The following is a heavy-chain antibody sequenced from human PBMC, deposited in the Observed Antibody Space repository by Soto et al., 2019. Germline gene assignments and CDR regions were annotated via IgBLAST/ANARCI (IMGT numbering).Heavy chain of an antibody. Sequence: SVKVSCKASGGTFSSYTISWVRQAPGQGLEWMGRIIPILGIANYAQKFQGRVTITADKSTSTAYMELSSLRSEDTAVYYCASPYDYGDPYYFDYWGQGTLVTVSS. J-gene: IGHJ4*02. D-gene: IGHD4-17*01. CDR3: ASPYDYGDPYYFDY. CDR2: IIPILGIA. CDR1: GGTFSSYT. V-gene: IGHV1-69*02.